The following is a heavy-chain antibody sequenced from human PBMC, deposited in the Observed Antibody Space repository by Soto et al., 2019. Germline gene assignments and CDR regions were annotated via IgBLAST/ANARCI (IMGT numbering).Heavy chain of an antibody. J-gene: IGHJ6*02. CDR3: AMVDVYVTPSPQDV. Sequence: QVQLVQSGAEVKNPGASVKVSCKASGYTFTRYGIGWARQAPGQGLEWMGWINTYNGITNYAQNVQGSVTLTTDTSTSTAYMELRSLRSNDTAIYYCAMVDVYVTPSPQDVWGQVTTVIVSS. CDR1: GYTFTRYG. CDR2: INTYNGIT. D-gene: IGHD3-16*01. V-gene: IGHV1-18*01.